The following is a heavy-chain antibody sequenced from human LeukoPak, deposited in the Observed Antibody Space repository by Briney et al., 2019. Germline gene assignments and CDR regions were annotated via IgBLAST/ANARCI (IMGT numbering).Heavy chain of an antibody. D-gene: IGHD6-25*01. CDR3: ARRPTASAERGMDV. V-gene: IGHV3-74*01. Sequence: PGGSLRLSCTASGFTFSRHWMHWVRQAPEKGLEWVSRISNDGKNIAYADSVKDRFTISRDNAKNTLYLEINSPGTEDTAVYYCARRPTASAERGMDVWGHGTTVIVSS. CDR1: GFTFSRHW. CDR2: ISNDGKNI. J-gene: IGHJ6*02.